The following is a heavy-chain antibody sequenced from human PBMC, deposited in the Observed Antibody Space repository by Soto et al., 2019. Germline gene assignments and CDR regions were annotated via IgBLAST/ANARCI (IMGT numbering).Heavy chain of an antibody. Sequence: PSETLSLTCDVSGYSITNGYFWAWIRQPPGKGLEWIGSIYHSGRTYYNPSLKSRLTISVDTPKNQFSLKLSSVTAADTAMYYCARRVVAYTGFDSWGQGTLVTVSS. V-gene: IGHV4-38-2*01. J-gene: IGHJ4*02. D-gene: IGHD2-21*01. CDR3: ARRVVAYTGFDS. CDR1: GYSITNGYF. CDR2: IYHSGRT.